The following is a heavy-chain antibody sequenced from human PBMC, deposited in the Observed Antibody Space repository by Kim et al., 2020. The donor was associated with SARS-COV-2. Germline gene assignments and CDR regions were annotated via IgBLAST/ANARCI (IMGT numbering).Heavy chain of an antibody. V-gene: IGHV4-39*01. CDR1: GVSIGSNSYY. J-gene: IGHJ4*02. Sequence: SETLSLTCTVSGVSIGSNSYYWGWIRQPPGKGLEWIGSIYYSGSTYYNPSLKSRVTISVDTSKHQFSLMMRSVTAADTAVYYCARPNFPGHFDYWGQGT. D-gene: IGHD3-10*01. CDR2: IYYSGST. CDR3: ARPNFPGHFDY.